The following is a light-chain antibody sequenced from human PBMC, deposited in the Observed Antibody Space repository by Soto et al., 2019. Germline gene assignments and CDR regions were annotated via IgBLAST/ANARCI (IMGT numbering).Light chain of an antibody. CDR2: LND. J-gene: IGLJ3*02. V-gene: IGLV1-44*01. CDR1: GSSIGSNP. Sequence: QSVLTQPPSASGTPGQKVTISCSGSGSSIGSNPVNWFQQLPGAAPTLLIYLNDQRPSGVPARFSGSKSGTSASLAISGLQSEDEADCYCAVWDDSLHARVFGGGTKLTVL. CDR3: AVWDDSLHARV.